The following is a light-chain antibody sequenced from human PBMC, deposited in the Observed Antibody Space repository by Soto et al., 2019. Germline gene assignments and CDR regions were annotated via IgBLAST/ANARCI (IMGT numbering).Light chain of an antibody. V-gene: IGKV3-15*01. CDR3: QQYESWPYT. J-gene: IGKJ2*01. CDR1: QSVRSN. CDR2: GAS. Sequence: EVVMRQSPVTLSVSPGERATLSCRASQSVRSNLAWYQQKRGRAPRLLIYGASTRATGIPARFSVSGSGTEFTLIISSLQSEDFAIYYCQQYESWPYTFGQGTKLEIK.